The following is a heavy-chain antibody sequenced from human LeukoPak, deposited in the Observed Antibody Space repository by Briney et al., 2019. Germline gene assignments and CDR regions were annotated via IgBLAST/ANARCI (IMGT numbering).Heavy chain of an antibody. J-gene: IGHJ4*02. CDR2: IYTSGST. CDR3: ARRGSTALFDY. D-gene: IGHD6-13*01. V-gene: IGHV4-4*09. Sequence: SETLSLTCTVSGGSISSYYWSWIRQPPGKGLEWIGYIYTSGSTNYNPSLKSRVTISVDTSTNQFSLKLSSVTAADTAVYYCARRGSTALFDYWGQGTLVTVSS. CDR1: GGSISSYY.